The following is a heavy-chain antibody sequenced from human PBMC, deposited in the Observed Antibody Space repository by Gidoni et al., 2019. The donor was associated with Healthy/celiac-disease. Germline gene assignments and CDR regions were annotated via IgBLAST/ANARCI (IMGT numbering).Heavy chain of an antibody. Sequence: QLQLQESGPGLVKPSETLSLTCPVSCCPISSSSYYWVWIRQPPGKGMEWIGSIYYSGSTYYNPSLKSRVTIAVDTSKNQCSLKLSSVTAADTAVYYWARVPGLRFWEGAREYYFDYWGQGTLVTVAS. J-gene: IGHJ4*02. CDR2: IYYSGST. D-gene: IGHD3-3*01. CDR3: ARVPGLRFWEGAREYYFDY. V-gene: IGHV4-39*07. CDR1: CCPISSSSYY.